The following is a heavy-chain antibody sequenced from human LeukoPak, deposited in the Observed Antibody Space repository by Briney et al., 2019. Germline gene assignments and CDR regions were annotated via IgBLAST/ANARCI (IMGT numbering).Heavy chain of an antibody. J-gene: IGHJ4*02. CDR2: INQDGSEK. CDR1: GFTFSDYW. V-gene: IGHV3-7*01. D-gene: IGHD2-15*01. Sequence: GGSLRLSCAASGFTFSDYWMNWVRQAPGKGLEWVANINQDGSEKYYVDSVKGRFTISRDNAKNSLYLQMNSLRAEDTAVYYCARDQQYCSGASCYHFDYWGQGNLVAVS. CDR3: ARDQQYCSGASCYHFDY.